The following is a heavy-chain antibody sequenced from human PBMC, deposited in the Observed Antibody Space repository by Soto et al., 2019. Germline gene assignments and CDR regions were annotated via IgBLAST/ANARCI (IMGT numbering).Heavy chain of an antibody. CDR3: AHRPNTVTFDI. CDR1: GFSLSTSGVG. CDR2: IYWDDDK. Sequence: QITLKESGPTLVKPTQTLTLTCTFSGFSLSTSGVGVGWIRQPPGKALEWLALIYWDDDKRYSPSLKSRLTXPXXTSKNQVVLTMTNMDPVDTATYYCAHRPNTVTFDIWGQGTMVTVSS. D-gene: IGHD4-17*01. V-gene: IGHV2-5*02. J-gene: IGHJ3*02.